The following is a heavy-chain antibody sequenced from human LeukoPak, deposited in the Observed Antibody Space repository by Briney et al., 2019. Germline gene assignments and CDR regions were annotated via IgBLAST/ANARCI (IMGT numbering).Heavy chain of an antibody. V-gene: IGHV1-18*01. Sequence: ASVKVSCKASGYTFTSYPISWVRQDPGQGLEWMGWITTYNGNTNYAQKLQGRVTMTTDTSTSTAYMDLRGLRSDDTAVYYCARGYDYGDYVGDFDYWGQGTLVTVSS. D-gene: IGHD4-17*01. CDR3: ARGYDYGDYVGDFDY. CDR2: ITTYNGNT. J-gene: IGHJ4*02. CDR1: GYTFTSYP.